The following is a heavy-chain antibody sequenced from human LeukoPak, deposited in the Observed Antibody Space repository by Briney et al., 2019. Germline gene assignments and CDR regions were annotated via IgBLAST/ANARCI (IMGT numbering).Heavy chain of an antibody. CDR2: IGSHSRTI. Sequence: GGSLRLSCAASGLTFSTYSMNWVRQAPGKGLEWVSYIGSHSRTIYYADSVKGRFTISRDNAKNSLFLQMDSLRAEDTAVYYCASLLRDILPFFDYWGQGTLVTVSS. CDR1: GLTFSTYS. V-gene: IGHV3-48*01. CDR3: ASLLRDILPFFDY. J-gene: IGHJ4*02.